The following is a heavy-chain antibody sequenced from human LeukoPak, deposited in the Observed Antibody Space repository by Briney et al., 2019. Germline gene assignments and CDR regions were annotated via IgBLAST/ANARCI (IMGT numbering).Heavy chain of an antibody. J-gene: IGHJ4*02. V-gene: IGHV3-21*01. CDR3: ARGFQTRYYDSSH. CDR1: GFTFSSYS. CDR2: ISSSSSYI. D-gene: IGHD3-22*01. Sequence: GGSLRLSCAASGFTFSSYSMNLVRQAPGKGLEWVSSISSSSSYIYYADSVKGRFTISRDNAKNSLYLQMNSLRAEDTAVYYCARGFQTRYYDSSHWGQGTLVTVSS.